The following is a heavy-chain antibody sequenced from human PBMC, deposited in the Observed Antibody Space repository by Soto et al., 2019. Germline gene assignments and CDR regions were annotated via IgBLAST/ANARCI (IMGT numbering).Heavy chain of an antibody. D-gene: IGHD2-15*01. CDR2: ISYDGSNK. CDR3: ARDGGSSGVAAGGSWDS. J-gene: IGHJ4*02. CDR1: GFTFSSYA. V-gene: IGHV3-30-3*01. Sequence: QVQLVESGGGVVQPGRSLRLSCAASGFTFSSYAMHWVRQAPGKGLEWVAVISYDGSNKYYADSVKGRFTISRDNSKNTLFLQMNSLKAEDTAVYYCARDGGSSGVAAGGSWDSWGQGTMFTVSS.